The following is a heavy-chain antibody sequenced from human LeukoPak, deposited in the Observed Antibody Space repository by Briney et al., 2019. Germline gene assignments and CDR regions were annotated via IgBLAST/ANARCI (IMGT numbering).Heavy chain of an antibody. CDR3: ARPYYYDSRIDP. Sequence: ASETLSLTCTVSGGSISSGDYYWSWIRQPPGKGLEWIAYMYYSGSTYYNPSLKSRVTMSADTSKNQLSLKLSSVTAADTAVYYCARPYYYDSRIDPWGQGILVTVSS. J-gene: IGHJ5*02. CDR2: MYYSGST. V-gene: IGHV4-30-4*01. D-gene: IGHD3-22*01. CDR1: GGSISSGDYY.